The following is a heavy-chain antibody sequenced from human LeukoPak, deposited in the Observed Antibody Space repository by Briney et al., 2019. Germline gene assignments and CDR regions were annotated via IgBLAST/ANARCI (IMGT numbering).Heavy chain of an antibody. J-gene: IGHJ5*02. D-gene: IGHD1-20*01. Sequence: ASVKVSCKASGGTFSSYAISWVRQAPGQGLEWMGWISAYNGNTNYAQKLQGRVTMTTDTSTSTAYMELRSLRSDDTAVYYCARDLTGTTNWFDPWGQGTLVTVSS. CDR3: ARDLTGTTNWFDP. CDR1: GGTFSSYA. V-gene: IGHV1-18*01. CDR2: ISAYNGNT.